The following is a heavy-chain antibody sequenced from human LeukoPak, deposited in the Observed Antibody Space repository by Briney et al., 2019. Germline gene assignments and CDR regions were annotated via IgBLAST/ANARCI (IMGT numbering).Heavy chain of an antibody. CDR1: GYTLTELS. CDR2: FDPEDGET. Sequence: GASVKVSCKVSGYTLTELSMHWVRQAPGKGLEWMGGFDPEDGETIYAQKFQGRVTMTEDTSTDTAYMELSSLRSEDTAVYYCATAGYYYGSGSPYYFDYWGQRTLVTVSS. CDR3: ATAGYYYGSGSPYYFDY. V-gene: IGHV1-24*01. J-gene: IGHJ4*02. D-gene: IGHD3-10*01.